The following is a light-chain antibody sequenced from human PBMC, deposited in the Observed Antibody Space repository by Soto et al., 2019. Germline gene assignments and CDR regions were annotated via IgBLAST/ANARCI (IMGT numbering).Light chain of an antibody. CDR3: QSYDSSLSGYV. J-gene: IGLJ1*01. CDR2: SNN. CDR1: SSNIGSYT. V-gene: IGLV1-44*01. Sequence: QSALTQPPSASGTPGQRVTISCSGSSSNIGSYTVNWYQQLPGTAPKILIYSNNQRPSGVPDRFSGSKSGTSASLDITGLQAEDEADYYCQSYDSSLSGYVFGTGTKVTVL.